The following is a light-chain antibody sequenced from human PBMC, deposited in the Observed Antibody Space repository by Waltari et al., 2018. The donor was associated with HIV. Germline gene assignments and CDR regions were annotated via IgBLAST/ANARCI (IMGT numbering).Light chain of an antibody. V-gene: IGKV4-1*01. CDR3: QQYHSVPYT. CDR2: WAS. CDR1: PDLLYSKNNKDY. Sequence: LVTQSPDSLAAAVGDLAPVNRKSSPDLLYSKNNKDYLAWYQQKPGQPPKLLIYWASTRQSGVPDRFSGSGSGTDFALTISSLQAEDVAVYYCQQYHSVPYTFGQGTKLEI. J-gene: IGKJ2*01.